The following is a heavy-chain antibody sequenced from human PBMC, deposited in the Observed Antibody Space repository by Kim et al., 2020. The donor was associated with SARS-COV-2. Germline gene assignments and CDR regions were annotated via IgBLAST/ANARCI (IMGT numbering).Heavy chain of an antibody. J-gene: IGHJ6*02. V-gene: IGHV1-69*13. Sequence: SVKVSCKASGGTFSSYAISWVRQAPGQGLEWMGGIIPIFGTANYAQKFQGRVTITADESTSTAYMELSSLRSEDTAVYYCATAKTLKDGARWLQLQAHYYYGMDVWGQGTTVTVSS. D-gene: IGHD5-12*01. CDR2: IIPIFGTA. CDR3: ATAKTLKDGARWLQLQAHYYYGMDV. CDR1: GGTFSSYA.